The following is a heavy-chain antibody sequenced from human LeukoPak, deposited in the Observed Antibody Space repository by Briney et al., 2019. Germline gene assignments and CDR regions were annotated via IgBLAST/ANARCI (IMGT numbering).Heavy chain of an antibody. J-gene: IGHJ5*02. D-gene: IGHD3-9*01. V-gene: IGHV4-38-2*02. CDR3: ARAYDRNWFDP. CDR1: GYSISSGYY. Sequence: SETLSLTCTVSGYSISSGYYRGWIRQPPGKGLEWIGSIYHSGSTYYNPSLKSRVTISVDTSKNQFSLKLSSVTAADTAVYYCARAYDRNWFDPWGQGTLVTVSS. CDR2: IYHSGST.